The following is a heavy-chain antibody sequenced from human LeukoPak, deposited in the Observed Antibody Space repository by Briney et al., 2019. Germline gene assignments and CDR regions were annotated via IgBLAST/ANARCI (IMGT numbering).Heavy chain of an antibody. V-gene: IGHV1-2*02. CDR2: INPNSGDT. D-gene: IGHD3-10*01. CDR1: GYTFTGYC. CDR3: ARGEGSGTFDY. J-gene: IGHJ4*02. Sequence: GASVKVSCKASGYTFTGYCIHWVRQAPGQGLEWMGWINPNSGDTNYAQNFQGRVTMTRDTSISTAYMELSRLRSDDTAVYYCARGEGSGTFDYWGQGTLVTVSS.